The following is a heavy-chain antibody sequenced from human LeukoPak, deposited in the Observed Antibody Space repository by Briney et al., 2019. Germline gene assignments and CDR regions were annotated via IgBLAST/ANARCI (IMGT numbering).Heavy chain of an antibody. CDR2: IYDSGST. D-gene: IGHD6-19*01. CDR3: ARRRVAGSFDD. V-gene: IGHV4-39*01. Sequence: SSETPSLTCTVSGGSISSTFYYWGWIRQPPGKGLEWIGSIYDSGSTYYNPSLKSRVTISVDTSKNQFSLKLSSVTAADTAVYYCARRRVAGSFDDWGQGTLVTVSS. CDR1: GGSISSTFYY. J-gene: IGHJ4*02.